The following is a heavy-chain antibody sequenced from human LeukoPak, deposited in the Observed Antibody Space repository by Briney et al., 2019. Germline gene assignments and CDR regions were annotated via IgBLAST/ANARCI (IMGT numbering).Heavy chain of an antibody. CDR3: AEDIRRGRLLWGVFDY. CDR1: GFTFSSYG. J-gene: IGHJ4*02. Sequence: GGSLRLSCAASGFTFSSYGMHWVRQAPGKGLEWVAFIRYDGNNKYYADSVKGRFTISRDNAKNSLYLQMNSLRAEDTALYYCAEDIRRGRLLWGVFDYWGQGTLVTVSS. CDR2: IRYDGNNK. D-gene: IGHD3-10*01. V-gene: IGHV3-30*02.